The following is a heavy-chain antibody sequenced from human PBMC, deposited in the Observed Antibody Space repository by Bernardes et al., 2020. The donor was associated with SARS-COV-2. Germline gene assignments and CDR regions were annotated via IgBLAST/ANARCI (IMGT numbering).Heavy chain of an antibody. J-gene: IGHJ6*02. D-gene: IGHD1-20*01. CDR2: IIPRFDKT. CDR1: EGPFRDYA. CDR3: ARGIRNRHYYYGVDV. V-gene: IGHV1-69*05. Sequence: SVKVSCKASEGPFRDYAISWVRQAPGQGLEWLGGIIPRFDKTNYAQNFQGRVAITTDESTSAVYLVLTSLTSDDTAMYYCARGIRNRHYYYGVDVWGQGTTVIVS.